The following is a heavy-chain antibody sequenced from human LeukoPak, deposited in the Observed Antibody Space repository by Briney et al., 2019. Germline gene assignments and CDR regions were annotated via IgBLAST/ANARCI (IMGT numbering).Heavy chain of an antibody. J-gene: IGHJ4*02. CDR2: ISYDGSNK. V-gene: IGHV3-30*04. CDR3: ARNDILTGYYKGNFDY. Sequence: GGSLRLSCAASGFTFSSYAMHWVRQAPGKGLEWVAVISYDGSNKYYADSVKGRFTISRDNFKNTLYLQMNSLRAEDTAVYYCARNDILTGYYKGNFDYWGQGTLVTVSS. CDR1: GFTFSSYA. D-gene: IGHD3-9*01.